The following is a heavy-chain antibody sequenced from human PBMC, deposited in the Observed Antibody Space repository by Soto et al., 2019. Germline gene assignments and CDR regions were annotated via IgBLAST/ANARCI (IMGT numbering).Heavy chain of an antibody. CDR1: GGSFSGYY. Sequence: PSETLSLTCAVYGGSFSGYYWSWIRQPPGKGLEWIGEINHSGSTNYNPSLKSRVTISVDTSKNQFSLKLSSVTAADTAVYYCARVIAVRGWFDPWGQGTLVTVSS. CDR3: ARVIAVRGWFDP. V-gene: IGHV4-34*01. D-gene: IGHD6-19*01. CDR2: INHSGST. J-gene: IGHJ5*02.